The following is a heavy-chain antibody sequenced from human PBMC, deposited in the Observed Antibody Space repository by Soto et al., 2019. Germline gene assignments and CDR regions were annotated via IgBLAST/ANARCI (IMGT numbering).Heavy chain of an antibody. Sequence: ASVKVSCKASGYTFTSYAMHWVRQAPGQRLEWMGWINAGNGNTKYSQKFQGRVTITRDTSASTAYMELSSLRSEDTAVYYCARGGSEYYNALDAFVIWGKGTRV. CDR1: GYTFTSYA. CDR3: ARGGSEYYNALDAFVI. V-gene: IGHV1-3*01. CDR2: INAGNGNT. D-gene: IGHD3-16*01. J-gene: IGHJ3*02.